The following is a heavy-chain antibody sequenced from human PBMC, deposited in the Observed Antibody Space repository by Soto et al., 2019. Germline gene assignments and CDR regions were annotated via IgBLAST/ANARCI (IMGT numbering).Heavy chain of an antibody. Sequence: EVQLLESGGGLVQPGGSLRLSCAASGFTFSSYAMSWVRQAQGKGLDWVSVIRSSGDRTYYADSVKGRFTISRDNSKNTLYMQMHSLRAEHTAVYYCAKQQGPGTPYYYAMDVWGQGTTVTVSS. D-gene: IGHD1-1*01. J-gene: IGHJ6*02. CDR1: GFTFSSYA. CDR2: IRSSGDRT. V-gene: IGHV3-23*01. CDR3: AKQQGPGTPYYYAMDV.